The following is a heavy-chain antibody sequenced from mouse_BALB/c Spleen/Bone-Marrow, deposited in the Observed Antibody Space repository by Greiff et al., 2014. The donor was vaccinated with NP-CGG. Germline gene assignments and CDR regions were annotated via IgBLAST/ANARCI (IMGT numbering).Heavy chain of an antibody. J-gene: IGHJ2*01. CDR3: ARDKGRVFFDY. CDR2: IRNKANGYTT. Sequence: EVQVVESGGALVQPGGSLRLSCATSGFTFTDYYMNWVRQPPGKALEWLGFIRNKANGYTTEYSASVKGRFTISRDNSQSILYLQMNTLRAEDSATYYCARDKGRVFFDYWGQGTTLTVPS. V-gene: IGHV7-3*02. CDR1: GFTFTDYY.